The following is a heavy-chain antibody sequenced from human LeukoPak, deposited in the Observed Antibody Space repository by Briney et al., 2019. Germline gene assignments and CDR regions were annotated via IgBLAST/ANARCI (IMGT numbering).Heavy chain of an antibody. CDR2: ISYSGSP. CDR1: GGSITSSSYY. Sequence: SETLSLTCSVSGGSITSSSYYWGWIRQPPGKGLEWIGSISYSGSPYYNPSLKSRVTISVDTSENQFSLRLSSVTAADTAVYYCARHFHDPRYYYYMDVWGQGTTVSVSS. D-gene: IGHD3-3*01. J-gene: IGHJ6*03. CDR3: ARHFHDPRYYYYMDV. V-gene: IGHV4-39*01.